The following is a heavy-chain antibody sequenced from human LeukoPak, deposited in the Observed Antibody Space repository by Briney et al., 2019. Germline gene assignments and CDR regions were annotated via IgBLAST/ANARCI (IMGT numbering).Heavy chain of an antibody. V-gene: IGHV3-7*01. CDR3: ARSESMGTAMAYYMDV. D-gene: IGHD5-18*01. Sequence: GGSLRLSCAASGFTFSSYWMSWVHQAPGKGLEWVANIKQDGSAKYYVDSVKGRFTISRDNAKNSLYLQMNSLRAEDTAVYYCARSESMGTAMAYYMDVWGKGTTVTVSS. J-gene: IGHJ6*03. CDR1: GFTFSSYW. CDR2: IKQDGSAK.